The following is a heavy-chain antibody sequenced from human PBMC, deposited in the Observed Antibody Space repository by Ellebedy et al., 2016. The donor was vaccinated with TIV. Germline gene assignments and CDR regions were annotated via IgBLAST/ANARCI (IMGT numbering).Heavy chain of an antibody. D-gene: IGHD6-19*01. CDR3: ARETPGSGWYWYFDL. CDR1: GGSLISSSYF. V-gene: IGHV4-39*07. CDR2: IYYTGST. Sequence: MPSETLSLTCTVSGGSLISSSYFWGWIRQPPGKGLEWIGSIYYTGSTYYNSSLKSRVTISADSSKNQISLKLNSVIAADTATYYCARETPGSGWYWYFDLWGRGTLVTVSS. J-gene: IGHJ2*01.